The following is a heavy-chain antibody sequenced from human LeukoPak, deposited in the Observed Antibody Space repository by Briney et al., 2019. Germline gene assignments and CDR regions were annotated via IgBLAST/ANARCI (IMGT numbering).Heavy chain of an antibody. CDR2: ISAYNGNT. J-gene: IGHJ6*03. Sequence: ASVKVSCKASGYTFTSYVISWVRQAPGQGLEWMGWISAYNGNTNYAQKLQGRVTITTDTYTSTAYMELRSLRSDDTAVYYCARDIGVVPAAPTDYYYMDVWGKGTTVTVSS. CDR1: GYTFTSYV. CDR3: ARDIGVVPAAPTDYYYMDV. V-gene: IGHV1-18*01. D-gene: IGHD2-2*01.